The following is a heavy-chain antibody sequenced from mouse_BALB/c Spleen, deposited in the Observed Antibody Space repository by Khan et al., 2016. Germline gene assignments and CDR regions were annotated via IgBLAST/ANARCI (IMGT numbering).Heavy chain of an antibody. CDR1: GDSITSGY. CDR3: STYDGYFFDY. D-gene: IGHD2-3*01. J-gene: IGHJ2*01. CDR2: ISYSGTT. V-gene: IGHV3-8*02. Sequence: EVQLQESGPSLVKPSQTLSLTCSVTGDSITSGYWNWIRKFPGNKFEYMGNISYSGTTYYNPSLKSRISITRDTSKNQFYLQLNSVTAEDTATYYCSTYDGYFFDYWGQGTTLTVSS.